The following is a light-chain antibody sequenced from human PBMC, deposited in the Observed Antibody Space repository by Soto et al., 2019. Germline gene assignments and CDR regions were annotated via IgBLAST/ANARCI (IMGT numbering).Light chain of an antibody. CDR1: QSISSY. Sequence: SVLHQYPATLSCAPGERASLSWRASQSISSYLAWYQQKPGQAPRLLIYDASNRATGIPARFSGSGSGTDFTLTISSLEPEDFAVYYCQQRSNWPLTFGGGTKVDIK. CDR3: QQRSNWPLT. V-gene: IGKV3-11*01. CDR2: DAS. J-gene: IGKJ4*01.